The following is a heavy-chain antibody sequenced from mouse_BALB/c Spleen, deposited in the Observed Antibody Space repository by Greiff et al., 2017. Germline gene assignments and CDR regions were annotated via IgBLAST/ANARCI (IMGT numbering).Heavy chain of an antibody. CDR1: GFTFSSYA. J-gene: IGHJ1*01. CDR3: ARVYGNSWYFDV. V-gene: IGHV5-9-4*01. D-gene: IGHD2-1*01. CDR2: ISSGGSYT. Sequence: DVMLVESGGGLVKPGGSLKLSCAASGFTFSSYAMSWVRQSPEKRLEWVAEISSGGSYTYYPDTVTGRFTISRDNAKNTLYLEMSSLRSEDTAMYYCARVYGNSWYFDVWGAGTTVTVSS.